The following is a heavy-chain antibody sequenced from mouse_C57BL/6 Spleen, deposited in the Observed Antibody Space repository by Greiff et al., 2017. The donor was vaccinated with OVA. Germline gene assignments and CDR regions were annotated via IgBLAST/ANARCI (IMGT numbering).Heavy chain of an antibody. D-gene: IGHD2-5*01. Sequence: VKLQQPGAELVKPGASVKLSCKASGYTFTSYWMHWVKQRPGQGLEWIGMIHPNSGSTNYNEKFKSKATLTVDKSSSTAYMQLSSLTSEDSAVYYCARSDYSNFFPDYWGQGTTLTVSS. CDR1: GYTFTSYW. J-gene: IGHJ2*01. V-gene: IGHV1-64*01. CDR3: ARSDYSNFFPDY. CDR2: IHPNSGST.